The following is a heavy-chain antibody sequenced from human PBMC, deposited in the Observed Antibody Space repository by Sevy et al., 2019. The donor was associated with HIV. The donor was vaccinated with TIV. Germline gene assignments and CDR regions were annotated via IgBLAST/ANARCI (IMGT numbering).Heavy chain of an antibody. CDR2: ISYDGSNK. Sequence: GGSLRLSCAASGFTFSSYAMHWVRQAPGKGLEWVAVISYDGSNKYYADSVKGRFTISRDNSKNTLYLKMNSLRPEDTAVYYCARDYWYYYDSSGYCPSSLAYWGQGTLVTVSS. D-gene: IGHD3-22*01. CDR1: GFTFSSYA. CDR3: ARDYWYYYDSSGYCPSSLAY. J-gene: IGHJ4*02. V-gene: IGHV3-30*04.